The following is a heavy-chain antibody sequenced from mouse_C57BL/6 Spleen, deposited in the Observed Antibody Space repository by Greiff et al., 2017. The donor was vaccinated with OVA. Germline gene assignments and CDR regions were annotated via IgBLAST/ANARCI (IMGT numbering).Heavy chain of an antibody. V-gene: IGHV14-4*01. J-gene: IGHJ1*03. D-gene: IGHD2-1*01. Sequence: VQLQQSGAELVRPGASVKLSCTASGFNIKDDYMHWVKQRPEQGLEWIGWIDPENGDTEYASKFQGKATITADTSSNTAYLQLSSLTSEDTAVYYCTTRAMVKDWYFDVWGTGTTVTVSS. CDR3: TTRAMVKDWYFDV. CDR1: GFNIKDDY. CDR2: IDPENGDT.